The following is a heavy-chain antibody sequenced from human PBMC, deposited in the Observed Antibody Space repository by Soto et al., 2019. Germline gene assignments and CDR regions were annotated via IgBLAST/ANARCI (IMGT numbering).Heavy chain of an antibody. D-gene: IGHD6-25*01. Sequence: EVQLVESGGGLVQPGGSLRLSCAASGFTFTTDWASWVRQAPGKGLEWVANIKRDGSESNYADSVKGRFTISRDNAKNSLYLQMNSLRAEDRAVYDCASEGSAWQFDYWGQGALVTVSS. CDR2: IKRDGSES. V-gene: IGHV3-7*01. J-gene: IGHJ4*02. CDR3: ASEGSAWQFDY. CDR1: GFTFTTDW.